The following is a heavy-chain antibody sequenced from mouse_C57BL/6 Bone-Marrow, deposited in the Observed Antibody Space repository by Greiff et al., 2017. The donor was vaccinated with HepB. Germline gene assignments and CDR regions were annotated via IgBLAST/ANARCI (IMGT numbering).Heavy chain of an antibody. CDR1: GFSLTSYG. CDR3: ARNGGDSSGYVGYAMDY. V-gene: IGHV2-2*01. CDR2: LWSGGST. J-gene: IGHJ4*01. Sequence: VQLQQSGPGLVQPSQSLSITCTVSGFSLTSYGVHWVRQSPGKGLEWLGVLWSGGSTDYNAAFISRLSISKDNSTSQVFFKMNSLQADDTAIYYCARNGGDSSGYVGYAMDYWGQGTSVTVSS. D-gene: IGHD3-2*02.